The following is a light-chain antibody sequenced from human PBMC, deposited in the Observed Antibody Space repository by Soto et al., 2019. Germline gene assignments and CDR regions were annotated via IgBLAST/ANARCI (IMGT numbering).Light chain of an antibody. Sequence: DIQITQSPSTLSAAVGDRLTITCRASQSISSWLAWYQQKPGKAPKLLIYKASSLESGVPSRFSGSGSGTEFTLTISSLQPDDFATYYCQQYNSYSRTFGQGTMGDNK. CDR2: KAS. CDR3: QQYNSYSRT. J-gene: IGKJ1*01. CDR1: QSISSW. V-gene: IGKV1-5*03.